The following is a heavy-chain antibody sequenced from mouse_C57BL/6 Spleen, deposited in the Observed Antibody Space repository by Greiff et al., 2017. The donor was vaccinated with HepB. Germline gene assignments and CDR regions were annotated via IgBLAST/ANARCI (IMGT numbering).Heavy chain of an antibody. CDR1: GYTFTSYW. CDR2: IYPGSGST. CDR3: ARETYDGYYVNYFDY. J-gene: IGHJ2*01. V-gene: IGHV1-55*01. Sequence: QVHVKQPGAELVKPGASVKMSCKASGYTFTSYWITWVKQRPGQGLEWIGDIYPGSGSTNYNEKFKSKATLTVDTSSSTAYMQLSSLTSEDSAVYYCARETYDGYYVNYFDYWGQGTTLTVSS. D-gene: IGHD2-3*01.